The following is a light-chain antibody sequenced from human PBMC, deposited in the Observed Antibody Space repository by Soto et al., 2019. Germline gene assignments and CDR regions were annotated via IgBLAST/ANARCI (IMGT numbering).Light chain of an antibody. CDR1: QSVSNSY. J-gene: IGKJ1*01. CDR2: GAS. V-gene: IGKV3-20*01. Sequence: EIVLTQSPGTLSLSPGERATLSCRASQSVSNSYLAWYQQKPGQAPRLLIYGASSRATGIPDRFSGSVSGTDFTLTISSLEPEDFAVYYCQQYGSSPWTFGQGTKVDIK. CDR3: QQYGSSPWT.